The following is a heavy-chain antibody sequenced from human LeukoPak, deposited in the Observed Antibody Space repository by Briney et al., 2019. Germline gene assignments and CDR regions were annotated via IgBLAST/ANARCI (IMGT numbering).Heavy chain of an antibody. D-gene: IGHD3-9*01. CDR1: GYTFTSYG. CDR3: ARWNYDILTGYPIGGPDY. CDR2: ISAYNGNT. V-gene: IGHV1-18*04. Sequence: ASVKVSCKASGYTFTSYGISWVRQAPGQGLEWMGWISAYNGNTTYAQKLQGRVTMTTDTSTSTAYMELRSLRSDDTAVYYCARWNYDILTGYPIGGPDYWGQGTLVTISS. J-gene: IGHJ4*02.